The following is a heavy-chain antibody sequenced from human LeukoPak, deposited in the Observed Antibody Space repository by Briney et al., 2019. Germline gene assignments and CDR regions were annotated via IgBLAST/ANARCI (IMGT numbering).Heavy chain of an antibody. D-gene: IGHD3-10*01. CDR2: IDHSGST. CDR1: GGSFSSYY. V-gene: IGHV4-59*12. J-gene: IGHJ5*02. Sequence: SETLSLTCTVSGGSFSSYYWTWIRQPPGKGLEWIGYIDHSGSTNYNPSLKSRVSISSDTSKNQFSLELSSVTAADTAVYYCARTYYYGSGSYYNLINWFDPWGQGTLVTVSS. CDR3: ARTYYYGSGSYYNLINWFDP.